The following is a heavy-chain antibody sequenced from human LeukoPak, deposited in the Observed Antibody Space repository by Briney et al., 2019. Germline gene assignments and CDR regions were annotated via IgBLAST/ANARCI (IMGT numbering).Heavy chain of an antibody. CDR2: IYYSGNT. Sequence: SETLSLTCTVSGGSISSSSYYWGWIRQPPGKGLGWIGSIYYSGNTYYNPSLQSRVTISVDTSKNQFSLKLSSVTAADTAVYNCARQGAGGRAFDIWGQGTMVTVSS. CDR3: ARQGAGGRAFDI. V-gene: IGHV4-39*01. D-gene: IGHD1-26*01. CDR1: GGSISSSSYY. J-gene: IGHJ3*02.